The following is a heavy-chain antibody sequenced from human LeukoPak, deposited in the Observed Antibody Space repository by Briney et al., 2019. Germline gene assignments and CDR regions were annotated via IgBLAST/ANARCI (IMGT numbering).Heavy chain of an antibody. CDR1: GFTFSSYA. CDR2: LSYDGSNK. J-gene: IGHJ6*04. Sequence: GGSLRLSSAASGFTFSSYAMHRVRQAPGKGLEWVALLSYDGSNKYYVDSVKGRFTISRDNSTNTLYLQMNSMRAENTAVYWCARENCSSSSCLEGMDVWGKGTTVTVSS. V-gene: IGHV3-30*04. D-gene: IGHD2-2*01. CDR3: ARENCSSSSCLEGMDV.